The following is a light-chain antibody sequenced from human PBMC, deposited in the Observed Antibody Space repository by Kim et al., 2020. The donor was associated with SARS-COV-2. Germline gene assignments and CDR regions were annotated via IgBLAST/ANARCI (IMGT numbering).Light chain of an antibody. V-gene: IGKV3-15*01. CDR1: QSVGSD. Sequence: EVVMTQSPAALSVSPGERATLSCRASQSVGSDLGWYQKKPGHAHRLLIYGASTRATGIPARFSGSGSGTDFTLTISSLQSEDFAVYYCQQYNKLITFGQGTRLEIK. CDR2: GAS. J-gene: IGKJ5*01. CDR3: QQYNKLIT.